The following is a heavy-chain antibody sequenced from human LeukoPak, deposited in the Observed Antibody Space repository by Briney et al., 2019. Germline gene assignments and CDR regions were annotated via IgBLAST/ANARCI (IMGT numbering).Heavy chain of an antibody. CDR2: ISSSSSYI. Sequence: GGSLRLSCAASGFTFRKYNMNWVRQAPGKGLDWVSSISSSSSYIHYADSVKGRFTISRDNANNSLFLQMNSLRAEDTAVYYCARLPTRLRECYYFYYGMDVWGQGTKVTVSS. CDR1: GFTFRKYN. D-gene: IGHD3-16*01. CDR3: ARLPTRLRECYYFYYGMDV. V-gene: IGHV3-21*01. J-gene: IGHJ6*02.